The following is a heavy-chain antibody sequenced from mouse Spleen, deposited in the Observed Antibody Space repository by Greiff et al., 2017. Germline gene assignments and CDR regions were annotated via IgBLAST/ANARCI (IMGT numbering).Heavy chain of an antibody. V-gene: IGHV1-76*01. D-gene: IGHD1-1*01. Sequence: QVHVKQSGAELVRPGASVKLSCKASGYTFTDYYINWVKQRPGQGLEWIARIYPGSGNTYYNEKFKGKATLTAEKSSSTAYMQLSSLTSEDSAVYFCAREYYGRLAYWGQGTLVTVSA. CDR2: IYPGSGNT. CDR3: AREYYGRLAY. J-gene: IGHJ3*01. CDR1: GYTFTDYY.